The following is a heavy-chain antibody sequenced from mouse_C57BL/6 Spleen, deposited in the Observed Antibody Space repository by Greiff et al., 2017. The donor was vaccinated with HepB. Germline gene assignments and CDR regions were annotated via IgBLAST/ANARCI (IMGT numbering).Heavy chain of an antibody. CDR3: ARHDFPYAMDY. J-gene: IGHJ4*01. CDR1: GYTFTSYW. V-gene: IGHV1-64*01. Sequence: VQLQQPGAELVKPGASVKLSCKASGYTFTSYWMHWVKQRPGQGLEWIGMIHPNSGSTNYNEKFKSKATLTVDKSSSTAYMQLSSLTSEDSAVYYCARHDFPYAMDYWGQGTSVTVSS. CDR2: IHPNSGST. D-gene: IGHD2-4*01.